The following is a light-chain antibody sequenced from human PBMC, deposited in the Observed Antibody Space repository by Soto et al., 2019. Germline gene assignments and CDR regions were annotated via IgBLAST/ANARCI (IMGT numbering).Light chain of an antibody. V-gene: IGKV3-20*01. CDR1: QSVSSSY. Sequence: EIVLTQSPGTLSLSPGERATLSCRASQSVSSSYLAWYQQKPGQAPRLLIYGASSRATGIPDRFSGSGSGTDFTLTISRLEPEDFAVYYCQQYGSYRTFGQETKLEIK. J-gene: IGKJ2*02. CDR3: QQYGSYRT. CDR2: GAS.